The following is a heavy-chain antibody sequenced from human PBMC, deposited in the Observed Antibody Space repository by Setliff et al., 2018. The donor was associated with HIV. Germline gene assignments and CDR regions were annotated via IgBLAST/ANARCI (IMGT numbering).Heavy chain of an antibody. CDR3: ARGGGAGTTVYYYMDV. J-gene: IGHJ6*03. Sequence: ASVKVSCKASGYTFTSYAMHWVRQAPGQRLEWMGWIIPIFGTANYAQKFQGRVTITADESTSTAYMELSRLRSDDTAVYYCARGGGAGTTVYYYMDVWGKGTTVTAP. CDR2: IIPIFGTA. V-gene: IGHV1-69*13. CDR1: GYTFTSYA. D-gene: IGHD1-7*01.